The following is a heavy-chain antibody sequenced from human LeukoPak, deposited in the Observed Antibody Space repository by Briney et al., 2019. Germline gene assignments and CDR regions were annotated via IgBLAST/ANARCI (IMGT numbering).Heavy chain of an antibody. CDR3: ARVVSEGSSGWYFDY. J-gene: IGHJ4*02. Sequence: PSETLSLTCTVSGGSISSSTYYWGWIRQPPGKGLEWIGNIYYNGNTNYNPSLKSRVTISVDTSKNQFSLKLSSVTAADTAVYYCARVVSEGSSGWYFDYWGQGTLVTVSS. CDR2: IYYNGNT. D-gene: IGHD6-19*01. V-gene: IGHV4-39*07. CDR1: GGSISSSTYY.